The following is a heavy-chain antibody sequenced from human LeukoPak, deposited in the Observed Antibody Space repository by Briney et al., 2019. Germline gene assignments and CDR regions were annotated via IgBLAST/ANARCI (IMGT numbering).Heavy chain of an antibody. CDR2: IYYSGST. J-gene: IGHJ6*02. CDR1: GGSISSGGYY. Sequence: SETLSLTCTVSGGSISSGGYYWSWIRQHPGKGLEWIGYIYYSGSTYYNPSLKSRVTISVDTSKNQFSLKLSSVTAADTAVYYCARDVRLRSTSVNYYYGMDVWGQGTTVTVSS. D-gene: IGHD5/OR15-5a*01. CDR3: ARDVRLRSTSVNYYYGMDV. V-gene: IGHV4-31*03.